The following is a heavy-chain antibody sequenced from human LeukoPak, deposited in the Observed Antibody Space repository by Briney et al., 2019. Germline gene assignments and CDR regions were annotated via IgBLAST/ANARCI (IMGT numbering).Heavy chain of an antibody. D-gene: IGHD1-7*01. CDR1: GGSISSYY. J-gene: IGHJ3*02. Sequence: SETLSLTCTVSGGSISSYYWSWIRQPPGKGLEWMGYMYYSGSTNYNPSLKSRVTISVDTSKNQFSLKLSSVTAADTAVYYCARSEAELFDIWGQGTMVTVSS. CDR3: ARSEAELFDI. V-gene: IGHV4-59*01. CDR2: MYYSGST.